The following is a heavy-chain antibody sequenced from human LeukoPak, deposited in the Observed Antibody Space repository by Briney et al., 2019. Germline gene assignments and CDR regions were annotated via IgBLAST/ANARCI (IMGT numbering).Heavy chain of an antibody. CDR2: ISGSGGST. CDR1: GFTFSSYA. Sequence: GGSLRLSCAVSGFTFSSYAMSWVRQASGKGLEWVSGISGSGGSTYYADSVKGRFTISRDNSKNTLYLQMNSLRAEDTAVYYCAKEFDSYYYIDVWGKGTTVTVSS. D-gene: IGHD3-10*01. CDR3: AKEFDSYYYIDV. J-gene: IGHJ6*03. V-gene: IGHV3-23*01.